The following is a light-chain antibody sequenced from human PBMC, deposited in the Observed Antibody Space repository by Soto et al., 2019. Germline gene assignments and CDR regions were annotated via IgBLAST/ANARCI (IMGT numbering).Light chain of an antibody. V-gene: IGKV3-20*01. CDR1: QRISSSY. J-gene: IGKJ2*01. CDR2: GAS. CDR3: QTYGSTPWYT. Sequence: EIVLTQSPGTLSLSPGERVTLSCRASQRISSSYLAWYQQKPGQAPRLLIYGASNRPTGIPDRFSVSGSGTDFTLPISRLEPEDFAVYYCQTYGSTPWYTFGQGTKVEIK.